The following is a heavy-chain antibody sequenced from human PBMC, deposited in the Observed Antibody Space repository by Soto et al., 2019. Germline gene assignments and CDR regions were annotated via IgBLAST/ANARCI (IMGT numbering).Heavy chain of an antibody. Sequence: LSLTCIVSGESISSSSYYWGWIRQPPGKGLEWIGSIYYSGRTYYNPSFKSRVTISIDTSKNQFSLKLSSVTATDTAVYYCARQRTTVVTQAYFDHWGQGXLVTVSS. D-gene: IGHD2-21*02. CDR1: GESISSSSYY. V-gene: IGHV4-39*01. CDR3: ARQRTTVVTQAYFDH. J-gene: IGHJ4*02. CDR2: IYYSGRT.